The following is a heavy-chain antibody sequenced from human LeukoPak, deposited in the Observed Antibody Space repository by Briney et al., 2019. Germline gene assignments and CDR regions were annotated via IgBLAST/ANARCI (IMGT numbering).Heavy chain of an antibody. J-gene: IGHJ4*02. CDR1: GYTFTGYY. Sequence: ASVKVSCKASGYTFTGYYMHWVRQAPGQGLEWMGWINPNSGGTNYAQKFQGRVTMTRDTSISTAYMELSSLRSEDTAVYYCARGSMVRGVITQDWGQGTLVTVSS. D-gene: IGHD3-10*01. V-gene: IGHV1-2*02. CDR2: INPNSGGT. CDR3: ARGSMVRGVITQD.